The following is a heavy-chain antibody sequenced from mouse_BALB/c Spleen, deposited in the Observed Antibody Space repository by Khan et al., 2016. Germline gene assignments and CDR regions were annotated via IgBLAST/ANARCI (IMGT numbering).Heavy chain of an antibody. Sequence: VQLKQSGAELVKSGATVKLSCTASGLNINDTYMHWLQQLPEQCLEWIGTLAPPHGNTKYDPKIQRKAIITAYTCSNTAYLQLSSLTSEDAAVCYCARMAREWGQGTTLTVYS. J-gene: IGHJ2*01. CDR3: ARMARE. V-gene: IGHV14-3*02. CDR1: GLNINDTY. CDR2: LAPPHGNT.